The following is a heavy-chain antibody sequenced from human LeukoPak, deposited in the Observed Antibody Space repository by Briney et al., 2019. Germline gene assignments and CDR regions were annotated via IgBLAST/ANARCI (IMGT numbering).Heavy chain of an antibody. Sequence: GGSLRLSCAASGFSFSDYWMYWVRQAPGQGLVWVSRSNPDESLTDYADSVRGRFTISRDNSKNTLYLQMNSLRPDDTAVYYCASPSPGGGAAGLFDYWGQGTLVTVSS. CDR2: SNPDESLT. CDR3: ASPSPGGGAAGLFDY. V-gene: IGHV3-74*01. CDR1: GFSFSDYW. J-gene: IGHJ4*02. D-gene: IGHD6-13*01.